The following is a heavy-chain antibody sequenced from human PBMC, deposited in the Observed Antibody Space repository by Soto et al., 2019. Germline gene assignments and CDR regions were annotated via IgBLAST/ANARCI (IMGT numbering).Heavy chain of an antibody. CDR1: GFTFSSYA. D-gene: IGHD5-18*01. V-gene: IGHV3-23*01. Sequence: GRSLRLSCAASGFTFSSYAMSWVRQAPGKGLEWVSAISGSGGSTYYADSVKGRFTISRDNSKNTLYLQMNSLRAEDTAVYYCAKSIDALDVDTAMVPHDYWGQGTLVTVSS. CDR2: ISGSGGST. CDR3: AKSIDALDVDTAMVPHDY. J-gene: IGHJ4*02.